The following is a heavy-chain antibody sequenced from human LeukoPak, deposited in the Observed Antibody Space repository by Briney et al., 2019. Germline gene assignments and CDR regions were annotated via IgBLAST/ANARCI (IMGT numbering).Heavy chain of an antibody. D-gene: IGHD3-10*01. CDR1: GFTFSDYS. CDR3: ARDRGGYIDY. Sequence: GGSLRLSCAASGFTFSDYSMNWVRQAPGKGLEWVSYISSSSNTIYYADSVKGRFTISRDNAKNSLYLQMNSLRAEDTAVYYCARDRGGYIDYWGQGTLVTVSS. V-gene: IGHV3-48*04. CDR2: ISSSSNTI. J-gene: IGHJ4*02.